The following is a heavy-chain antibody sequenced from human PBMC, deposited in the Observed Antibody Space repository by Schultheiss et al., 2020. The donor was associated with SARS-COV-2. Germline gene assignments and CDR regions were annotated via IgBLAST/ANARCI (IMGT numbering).Heavy chain of an antibody. Sequence: SQTLSLTCAVYGGSFSGYYWSWIRQPPGKELEWIGEINHSGSTNYNPSLKSRVSVSVDTSNNQFSLKVNSVTAADTAVYYCARVSYYGSGSYYKRYQYYGMDVWGQGTTVTVSS. CDR1: GGSFSGYY. D-gene: IGHD3-10*01. CDR3: ARVSYYGSGSYYKRYQYYGMDV. J-gene: IGHJ6*02. V-gene: IGHV4-34*01. CDR2: INHSGST.